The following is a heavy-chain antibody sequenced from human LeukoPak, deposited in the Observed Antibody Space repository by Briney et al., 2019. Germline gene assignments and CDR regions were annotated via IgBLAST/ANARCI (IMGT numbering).Heavy chain of an antibody. CDR3: ASAVAVAGPDAFDI. CDR2: VYPSDSDT. CDR1: GYSFTSHW. V-gene: IGHV5-51*01. Sequence: GESLQISCKGSGYSFTSHWIGWVRQMPGKGLEWMGIVYPSDSDTRYSPSFQGQVTISADKSIGTAYLQWNSLKASDTAMYYCASAVAVAGPDAFDIWGHGTMVTVSS. D-gene: IGHD6-19*01. J-gene: IGHJ3*02.